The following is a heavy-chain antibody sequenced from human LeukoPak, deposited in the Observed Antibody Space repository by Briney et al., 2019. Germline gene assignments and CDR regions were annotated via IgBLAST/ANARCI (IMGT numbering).Heavy chain of an antibody. Sequence: GGSLRLSCAASGFTVSSNYMSWVRQAPGKGLEWVSVIYSGGSTYYADSVKGRFTISRDNSKNTLHLQMNSLRAEDTAVYYCARAGFPGRYQLLSYYYYYMDVWGKGTTVTVSS. D-gene: IGHD2-2*01. CDR2: IYSGGST. CDR1: GFTVSSNY. V-gene: IGHV3-53*01. CDR3: ARAGFPGRYQLLSYYYYYMDV. J-gene: IGHJ6*03.